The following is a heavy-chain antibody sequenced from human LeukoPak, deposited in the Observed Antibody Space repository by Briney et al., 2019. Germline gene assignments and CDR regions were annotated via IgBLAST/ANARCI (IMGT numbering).Heavy chain of an antibody. Sequence: GGSLRLSCAASGFTFRFYAISWVRQAPGKGLEWVSAISGGGGNTYYADSAKGRFTISRDNSKNTLYLQMNSLRVEDTVIYYCAKSDYYDSSGHPSSFDYWGQGTLVTVSS. CDR1: GFTFRFYA. CDR3: AKSDYYDSSGHPSSFDY. V-gene: IGHV3-23*01. J-gene: IGHJ4*02. CDR2: ISGGGGNT. D-gene: IGHD3-22*01.